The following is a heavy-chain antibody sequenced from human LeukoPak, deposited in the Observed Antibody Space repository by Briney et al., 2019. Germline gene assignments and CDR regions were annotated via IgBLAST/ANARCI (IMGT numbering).Heavy chain of an antibody. V-gene: IGHV3-30*18. D-gene: IGHD4-17*01. Sequence: GGSLRLSCAASGFTLSSYGMHWVRQAPGKGLEWVAVISYDGSNKYYADSVKGRFTISRDNSKNTLYLQMNSLRAEDTAVYYCAKDWDDYGDYVDYFDYWGQGTLVTVSS. J-gene: IGHJ4*02. CDR2: ISYDGSNK. CDR3: AKDWDDYGDYVDYFDY. CDR1: GFTLSSYG.